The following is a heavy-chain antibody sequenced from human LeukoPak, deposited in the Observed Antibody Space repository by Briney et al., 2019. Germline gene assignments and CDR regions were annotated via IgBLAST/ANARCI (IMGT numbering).Heavy chain of an antibody. V-gene: IGHV3-74*01. CDR1: GFTFSSYW. CDR3: ARDSSGWMSGSDY. Sequence: GGSLRLSCAASGFTFSSYWMHWVRQAPGKGLVWVSRTNSDGSSTSYADSVKGRFTISRDNAKNTLYLQMNSLRAEDTAVYYCARDSSGWMSGSDYWGQGTLVTVSS. CDR2: TNSDGSST. J-gene: IGHJ4*02. D-gene: IGHD6-19*01.